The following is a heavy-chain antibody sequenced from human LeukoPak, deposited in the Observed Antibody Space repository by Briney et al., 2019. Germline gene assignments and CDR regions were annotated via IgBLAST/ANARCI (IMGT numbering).Heavy chain of an antibody. CDR3: ARDTAMAGFDY. CDR1: GFTFSNLA. Sequence: GGSLRLSCAASGFTFSNLAMGWVRQAPGKGLEWVSFIYSDNTHYSDSVKGRFTISRDNSKNTLYLQMNSLRAEDTAVYYCARDTAMAGFDYWGRGTLVTVSS. D-gene: IGHD5-18*01. CDR2: IYSDNT. J-gene: IGHJ4*02. V-gene: IGHV3-53*01.